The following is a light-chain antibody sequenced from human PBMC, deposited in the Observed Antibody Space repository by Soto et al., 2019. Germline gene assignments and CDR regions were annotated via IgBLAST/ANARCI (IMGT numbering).Light chain of an antibody. V-gene: IGKV3-15*01. CDR3: QQYNNWPLT. J-gene: IGKJ4*01. CDR2: GAS. CDR1: QSVSSSY. Sequence: EIALTQSPATLSLSPGERATLSCRASQSVSSSYLAWYQQKPGQAPRLLIYGASTRATGIPASFSGSGSGTEFTLTISSLQSEDFAVYYCQQYNNWPLTFGGGTNVDIK.